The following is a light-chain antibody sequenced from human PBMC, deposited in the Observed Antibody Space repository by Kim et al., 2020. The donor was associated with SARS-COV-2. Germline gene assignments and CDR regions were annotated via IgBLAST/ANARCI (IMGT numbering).Light chain of an antibody. Sequence: GDRGTISCRASQDIGNRLAWYQQKPGKTPKLLMYDVCTLDSGAPSRFSGSGSGSEFTLTSNSLQPDDFATYYCQHYSGHWSFGQGTKVDIK. CDR3: QHYSGHWS. CDR2: DVC. V-gene: IGKV1-13*02. J-gene: IGKJ1*01. CDR1: QDIGNR.